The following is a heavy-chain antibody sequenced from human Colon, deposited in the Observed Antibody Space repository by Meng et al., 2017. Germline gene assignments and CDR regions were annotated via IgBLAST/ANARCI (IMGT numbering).Heavy chain of an antibody. CDR1: GGSLSSGNDY. CDR3: ATGPGYSSGLDS. J-gene: IGHJ4*02. D-gene: IGHD6-19*01. Sequence: QVQLQGSGPGLGTPSETLSLTCTVSGGSLSSGNDYWSWIRQAPGKGLEWIGYISYSGNSLYNPSLKSRVDISTDTSRRQCSLKFNSVTAADTAIYYCATGPGYSSGLDSWGRGALVTVSS. V-gene: IGHV4-61*01. CDR2: ISYSGNS.